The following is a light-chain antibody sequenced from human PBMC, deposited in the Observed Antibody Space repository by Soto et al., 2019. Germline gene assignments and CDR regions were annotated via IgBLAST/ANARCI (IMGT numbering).Light chain of an antibody. CDR1: QSISSY. Sequence: DIQMTQSPSSLSASVGDRVTITCRASQSISSYLNWYQQKPGKAPNLLIYAASSLQSGVPSRLSGSGSGTDFTLTISSLQPEDFATYYCPQSYSTPFTFGPGTKVDIK. CDR3: PQSYSTPFT. J-gene: IGKJ3*01. CDR2: AAS. V-gene: IGKV1-39*01.